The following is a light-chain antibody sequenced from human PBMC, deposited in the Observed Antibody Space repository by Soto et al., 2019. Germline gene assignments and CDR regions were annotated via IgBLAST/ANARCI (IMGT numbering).Light chain of an antibody. CDR3: QQYDNVPRT. Sequence: EIVVTQSPATLSVSPGERVTLSCRASQSVSSSLAWYQQRPGQAPRLLIYDTSTRAAGISARFSGSGSGTEFTLTISSLQSEDFAVYYCQQYDNVPRTFGQGTRLEI. CDR2: DTS. J-gene: IGKJ2*01. CDR1: QSVSSS. V-gene: IGKV3-15*01.